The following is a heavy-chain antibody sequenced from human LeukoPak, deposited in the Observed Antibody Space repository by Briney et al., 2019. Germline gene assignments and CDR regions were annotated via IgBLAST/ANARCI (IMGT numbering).Heavy chain of an antibody. J-gene: IGHJ6*04. CDR2: ISYDGSNK. CDR1: GFTFSSYA. V-gene: IGHV3-30*04. CDR3: AREVVPAARYPYGMDV. Sequence: GGSLRLSCAASGFTFSSYAMHWVRQAPGKGLEWVAVISYDGSNKYYADSVKGRFTIPRDNSKNTLYLQMNSLRAEDTAVYYCAREVVPAARYPYGMDVWGKGTTVTVSS. D-gene: IGHD2-2*01.